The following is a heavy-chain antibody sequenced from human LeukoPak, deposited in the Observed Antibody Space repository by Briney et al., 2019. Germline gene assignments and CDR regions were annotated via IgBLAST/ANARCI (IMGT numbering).Heavy chain of an antibody. V-gene: IGHV4-4*07. J-gene: IGHJ4*02. CDR3: ARGPTRRDGFIVNY. D-gene: IGHD5-24*01. CDR2: IYTSGST. Sequence: PSETLSLTCTVSGGSISSYYWSWTRQPAGKGLEWIGRIYTSGSTNYNPSLKSRVTMSVDTSKNQFSLKLSSVTAADTAVYYCARGPTRRDGFIVNYWGQGTLVTVSS. CDR1: GGSISSYY.